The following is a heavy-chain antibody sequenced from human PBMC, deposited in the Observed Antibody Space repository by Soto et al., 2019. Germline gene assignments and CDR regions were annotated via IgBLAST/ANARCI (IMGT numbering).Heavy chain of an antibody. V-gene: IGHV3-21*01. Sequence: EVQLVESGGGPVKPGGSLRLSCAASGFIFSSYTMHWVRQAPGKGLEWVSSISSSSSHIYYTDSVKGRFTISRDNAKDSLYLQMNRLRAEDTAVYYCARPRSYGKINPFDYWGQGTLVTVSS. D-gene: IGHD3-16*01. CDR3: ARPRSYGKINPFDY. CDR2: ISSSSSHI. J-gene: IGHJ4*02. CDR1: GFIFSSYT.